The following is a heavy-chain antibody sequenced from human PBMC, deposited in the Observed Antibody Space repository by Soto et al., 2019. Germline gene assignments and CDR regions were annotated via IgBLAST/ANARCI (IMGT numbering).Heavy chain of an antibody. CDR1: GYTFTSYD. D-gene: IGHD3-22*01. CDR3: ATTLTSGGSSGYYYNY. V-gene: IGHV1-8*01. Sequence: ASVKVSCKASGYTFTSYDINWVRQATGQGLEWMGWMNPNSGNTGYAQKFQGRVTMTRNTSISTAYMELSSLRSEDTAVYYCATTLTSGGSSGYYYNYWGQGTLVTVSS. CDR2: MNPNSGNT. J-gene: IGHJ4*02.